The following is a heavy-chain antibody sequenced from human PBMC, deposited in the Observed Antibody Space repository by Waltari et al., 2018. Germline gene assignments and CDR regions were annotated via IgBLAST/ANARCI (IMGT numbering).Heavy chain of an antibody. J-gene: IGHJ4*02. CDR2: IYYSGST. V-gene: IGHV4-39*07. CDR3: AREILAYYDSGGYSDY. D-gene: IGHD3-22*01. CDR1: GGSISSSSYY. Sequence: QLQLQESGPGLVKPSETLSLTCTVSGGSISSSSYYWGWIRQPPGKGLEWIGSIYYSGSTYYNPSLKSRVTISVDTSKNQFSLKPSSVTAADTAVYYCAREILAYYDSGGYSDYWGQGTLVTVSS.